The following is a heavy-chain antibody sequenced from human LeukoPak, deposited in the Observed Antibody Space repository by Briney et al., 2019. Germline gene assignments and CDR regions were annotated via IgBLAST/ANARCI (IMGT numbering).Heavy chain of an antibody. D-gene: IGHD2-15*01. CDR3: ARYSPYFDY. Sequence: GGSLRLSCAASGFTFSSYEMNWVRQAPGKGLEWVSYISSSGSTIYYADSVKGRFTISRDNAKNSLYLQINSLRAEDTAVYYCARYSPYFDYWGQGTLVTVSS. J-gene: IGHJ4*02. CDR1: GFTFSSYE. CDR2: ISSSGSTI. V-gene: IGHV3-48*03.